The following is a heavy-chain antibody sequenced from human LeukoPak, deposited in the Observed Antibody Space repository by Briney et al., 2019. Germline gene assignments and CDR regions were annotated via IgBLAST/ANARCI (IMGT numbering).Heavy chain of an antibody. CDR3: ARGRYTSSWMDV. Sequence: GGTLRLSCAASGFTFSSYGMSWVRQAPGKGLEWVSTTTVNGGSTNYADSVKGRFTISRDNSKNTLYLQMNSLRAEDTAVYYCARGRYTSSWMDVWGKGTTVTISS. CDR2: TTVNGGST. D-gene: IGHD6-13*01. V-gene: IGHV3-23*01. J-gene: IGHJ6*04. CDR1: GFTFSSYG.